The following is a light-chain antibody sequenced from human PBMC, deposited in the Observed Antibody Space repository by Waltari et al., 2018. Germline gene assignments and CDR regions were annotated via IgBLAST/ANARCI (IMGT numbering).Light chain of an antibody. CDR1: KLGDKY. CDR2: QDS. V-gene: IGLV3-1*01. Sequence: SYELTQPPSVSVSPGQTASITCSGDKLGDKYACWYQQKPGQSPGLVISQDSKRPSGIPERFSGSNAGNTATLTISGTQAMDEADYYCQAWDSSTVVFGGGTKLTVL. J-gene: IGLJ2*01. CDR3: QAWDSSTVV.